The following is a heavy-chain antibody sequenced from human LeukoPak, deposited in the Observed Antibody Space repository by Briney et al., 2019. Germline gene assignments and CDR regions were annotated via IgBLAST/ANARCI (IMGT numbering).Heavy chain of an antibody. Sequence: QPGGSLRLSCAASGFSFSSYNMNWVRQAPGKGLEWVSYISSSSNTIYYADSVKGRFTISRDNSKNTLYLQMNSLRAEDTAVYYCARDTGGRGYFDYWGQGTLVTVSS. V-gene: IGHV3-48*01. J-gene: IGHJ4*02. CDR2: ISSSSNTI. CDR1: GFSFSSYN. CDR3: ARDTGGRGYFDY. D-gene: IGHD2-8*02.